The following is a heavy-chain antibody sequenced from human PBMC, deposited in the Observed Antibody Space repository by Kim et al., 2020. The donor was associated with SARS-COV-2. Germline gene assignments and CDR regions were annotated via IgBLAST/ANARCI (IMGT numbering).Heavy chain of an antibody. CDR1: GCSISSYY. J-gene: IGHJ6*03. D-gene: IGHD1-1*01. CDR3: ARGDNWRAEYHCYYVDV. CDR2: IFYSGST. Sequence: SETLSLTCTVSGCSISSYYWSWIRQRPGKGLEWIGYIFYSGSTKYNPSSKSRVTISVDTSKNQCSLKLSSVIAADTAVFYCARGDNWRAEYHCYYVDVWGKGTTGTFSS. V-gene: IGHV4-59*01.